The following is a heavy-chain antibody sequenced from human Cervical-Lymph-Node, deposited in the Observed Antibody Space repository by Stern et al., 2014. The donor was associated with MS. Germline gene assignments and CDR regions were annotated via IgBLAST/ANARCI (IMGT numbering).Heavy chain of an antibody. V-gene: IGHV3-21*01. CDR1: GFTFSSYS. Sequence: EVQLVESGGGLVKPGGSLRLSCAASGFTFSSYSMNWVRQAPGKGLEWVSSMSSSSSYIYYADSVKGRFTISRDNAKNSLYLQMNSLRAEDTAVYYCARDTGRSAAFDIWGQGTMVTVSS. CDR2: MSSSSSYI. CDR3: ARDTGRSAAFDI. J-gene: IGHJ3*02. D-gene: IGHD4-17*01.